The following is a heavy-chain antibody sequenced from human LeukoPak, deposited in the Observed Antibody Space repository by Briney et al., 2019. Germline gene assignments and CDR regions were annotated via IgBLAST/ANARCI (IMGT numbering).Heavy chain of an antibody. CDR2: IDWDDDK. V-gene: IGHV2-70*11. CDR3: GVILLVLP. D-gene: IGHD1-26*01. J-gene: IGHJ6*01. Sequence: GPTLVKPTQTLTLTSTFSGFSLSTSGMFVSWIRQPPGKALEWLARIDWDDDKYYSTSLKTRLTISKDTSKNQVVLTITNMDQLATAPVFWGVILLVLPGGQG. CDR1: GFSLSTSGMF.